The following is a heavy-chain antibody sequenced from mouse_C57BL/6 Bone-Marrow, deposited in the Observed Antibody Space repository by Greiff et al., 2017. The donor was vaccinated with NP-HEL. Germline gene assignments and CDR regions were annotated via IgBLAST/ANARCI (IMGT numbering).Heavy chain of an antibody. Sequence: EVQLVESGGGLVKPGGSLKLSCAASGFTFSSYTMSWVRQTPEKRLEWVATISGGGGNTYYPDSVKGRFTISRDNAKNTLYLQMSSLRSEDTALYYCARLYYYGSRVAYWGQGTLVTVSA. CDR2: ISGGGGNT. CDR1: GFTFSSYT. D-gene: IGHD1-1*01. CDR3: ARLYYYGSRVAY. V-gene: IGHV5-9*01. J-gene: IGHJ3*01.